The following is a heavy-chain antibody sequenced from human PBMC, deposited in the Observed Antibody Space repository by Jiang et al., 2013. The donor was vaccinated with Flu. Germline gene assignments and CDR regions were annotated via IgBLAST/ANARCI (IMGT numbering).Heavy chain of an antibody. V-gene: IGHV1-69*01. J-gene: IGHJ4*02. CDR3: ARDEGNVGSKFTLWY. CDR2: IIPIFGTA. Sequence: SSYAISWVRQAPGQGLEWMGGIIPIFGTANYAQKFQGRVTITADESTSTAYMELSSLRSEDTAVYYCARDEGNVGSKFTLWYWGQGTLVTVSS. CDR1: SSYA. D-gene: IGHD3-10*01.